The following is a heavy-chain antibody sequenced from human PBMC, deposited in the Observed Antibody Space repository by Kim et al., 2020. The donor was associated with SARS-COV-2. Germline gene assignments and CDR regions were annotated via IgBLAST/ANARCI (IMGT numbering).Heavy chain of an antibody. Sequence: IKYYADSVKGRFTISRDNFKNTLYLHMNSLRVEDTAVYYCASFVATGFDYWGQGTLVTVSS. CDR2: IK. V-gene: IGHV3-30*01. D-gene: IGHD4-4*01. CDR3: ASFVATGFDY. J-gene: IGHJ4*02.